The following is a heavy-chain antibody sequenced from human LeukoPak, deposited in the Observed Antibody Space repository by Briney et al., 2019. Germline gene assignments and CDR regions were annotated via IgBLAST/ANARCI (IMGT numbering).Heavy chain of an antibody. CDR1: GGSISSCGYY. D-gene: IGHD6-25*01. CDR2: LYHSGST. J-gene: IGHJ4*02. V-gene: IGHV4-30-2*01. Sequence: SSETLSLTCTVSGGSISSCGYYWSWIRQPPGQGLEWIGYLYHSGSTYYNPSLKSRVTISVDRSKNQFSLKLSSVTAADTAVYYCAREAGPLDYWGQGTLVTVSS. CDR3: AREAGPLDY.